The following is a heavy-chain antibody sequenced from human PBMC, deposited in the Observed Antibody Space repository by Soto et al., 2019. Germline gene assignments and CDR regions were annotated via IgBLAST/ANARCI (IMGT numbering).Heavy chain of an antibody. Sequence: PGESLKISCKGSGYSFTSYWIGWVRQMPGKGLEWMGIIYPGDSDTRYSPSFQGQVTISADKSTSTAYLQWSSLKASDTAMYYCASPTTVTRGAFDIWGQGIMVTVSS. V-gene: IGHV5-51*01. CDR1: GYSFTSYW. CDR2: IYPGDSDT. CDR3: ASPTTVTRGAFDI. J-gene: IGHJ3*02. D-gene: IGHD4-17*01.